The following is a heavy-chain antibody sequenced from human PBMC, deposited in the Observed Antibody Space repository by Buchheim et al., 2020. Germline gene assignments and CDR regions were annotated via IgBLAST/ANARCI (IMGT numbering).Heavy chain of an antibody. CDR2: VNSDGSST. CDR1: GFTFSSYW. V-gene: IGHV3-74*01. D-gene: IGHD7-27*01. Sequence: EVQLVESGGGLVQPGGSLRLSCAASGFTFSSYWMHWVRQAPGKGLVWVSRVNSDGSSTRYADSVKGRFTISRDNAQNMLYLQMNSLRAEDTAVYYCARGEVTGPRWDLGFWGQGTL. J-gene: IGHJ4*02. CDR3: ARGEVTGPRWDLGF.